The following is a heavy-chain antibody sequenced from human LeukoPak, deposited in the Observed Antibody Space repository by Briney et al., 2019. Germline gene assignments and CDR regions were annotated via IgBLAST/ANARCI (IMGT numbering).Heavy chain of an antibody. D-gene: IGHD1-26*01. Sequence: SETLSCTCAVYGGSFSGYYWSWIRQRPGKGLEWIGEINHSGSTNYNPSLKSRVTISVDTTKNQFSLKLSSVTAAGTAVYYCARTGGTTMGYYYYGMDVWGQGTTVTVSS. J-gene: IGHJ6*02. CDR3: ARTGGTTMGYYYYGMDV. CDR2: INHSGST. CDR1: GGSFSGYY. V-gene: IGHV4-34*01.